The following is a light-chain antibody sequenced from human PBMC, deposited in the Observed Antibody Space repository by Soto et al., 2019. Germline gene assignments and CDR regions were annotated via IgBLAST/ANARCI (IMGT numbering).Light chain of an antibody. V-gene: IGKV3-20*01. CDR3: QQYGSSPYT. CDR1: QSVSSSY. Sequence: EIVLTQSPGPLSLSPGERATLSCRASQSVSSSYLAWYQQKPGQAPRLLIYGASSRATGIPDRFSGSGSGTDFTLTISRLEPEGVAVYYCQQYGSSPYTVGRGTKLEIK. CDR2: GAS. J-gene: IGKJ2*01.